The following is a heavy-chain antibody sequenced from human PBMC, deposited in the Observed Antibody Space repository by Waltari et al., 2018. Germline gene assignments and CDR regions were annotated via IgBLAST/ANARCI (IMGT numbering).Heavy chain of an antibody. D-gene: IGHD4-4*01. CDR1: GYTFTSYA. J-gene: IGHJ2*01. Sequence: QVQLVQSGAEVKKPGASVKVSCKASGYTFTSYAMHWVRQAPGQRLEWMGLINACNGNTKYSQKFQGRVTITRDTSASTAYMELSSLRSEDTAVYYCARVTPDWYFDLWGRGTLVTVSS. CDR3: ARVTPDWYFDL. V-gene: IGHV1-3*01. CDR2: INACNGNT.